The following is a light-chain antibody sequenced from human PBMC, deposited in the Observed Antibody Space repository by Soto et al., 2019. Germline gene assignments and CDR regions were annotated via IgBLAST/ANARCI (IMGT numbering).Light chain of an antibody. CDR1: QSVSSN. CDR2: GAS. V-gene: IGKV3-15*01. CDR3: QQYNNWPPIT. J-gene: IGKJ5*01. Sequence: EIVMTQSQATLSVSPGERATLSCRASQSVSSNLAWYQQKPGQAPRLLIYGASTRATAIPARFSGSGSGTEFTLTISSLQCEDFAVYYCQQYNNWPPITFGQGTRLEIK.